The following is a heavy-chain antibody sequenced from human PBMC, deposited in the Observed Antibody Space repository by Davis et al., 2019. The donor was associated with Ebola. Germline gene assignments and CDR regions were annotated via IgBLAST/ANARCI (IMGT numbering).Heavy chain of an antibody. D-gene: IGHD2-2*01. J-gene: IGHJ6*02. Sequence: GESLKISCAASGFTFSSYAMSWVRQAPGKGLEWVSAISGSGGSTYYADSVKGRFTISRDNSKNTLYLQMNSLRAEDTAVYYCAKGFSRELGRYCISTSCYDYYYGMDVWGQGTTVTVSS. CDR2: ISGSGGST. CDR3: AKGFSRELGRYCISTSCYDYYYGMDV. V-gene: IGHV3-23*01. CDR1: GFTFSSYA.